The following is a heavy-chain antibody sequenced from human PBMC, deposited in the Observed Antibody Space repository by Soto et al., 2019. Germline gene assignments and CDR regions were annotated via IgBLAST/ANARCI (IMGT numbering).Heavy chain of an antibody. V-gene: IGHV1-69*01. D-gene: IGHD1-26*01. J-gene: IGHJ4*02. CDR1: GGTFSSHG. Sequence: QVQLVQSGTVVQRRGSSVKVSCQASGGTFSSHGMAWVRQAPGQGLEWMGGIIPTFGTPTYAPKFQGRVTITADQSTNTAYMELSSLSSEDTGVYYCASERSAQYFDVLCQGILITGSS. CDR3: ASERSAQYFDV. CDR2: IIPTFGTP.